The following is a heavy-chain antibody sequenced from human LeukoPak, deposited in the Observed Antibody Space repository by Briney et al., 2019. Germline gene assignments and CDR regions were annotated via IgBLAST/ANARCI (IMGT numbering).Heavy chain of an antibody. J-gene: IGHJ4*02. Sequence: GSSVKVSCKASGGTFSSYAISWVRQAPGQGLEWMGGIIPIFGTANNAQKFQGRVTITADESTSTAYMELSSLRSGDTAVYYCARASGDYGDPYDYWGQGTLVTVSS. D-gene: IGHD4-17*01. V-gene: IGHV1-69*01. CDR1: GGTFSSYA. CDR2: IIPIFGTA. CDR3: ARASGDYGDPYDY.